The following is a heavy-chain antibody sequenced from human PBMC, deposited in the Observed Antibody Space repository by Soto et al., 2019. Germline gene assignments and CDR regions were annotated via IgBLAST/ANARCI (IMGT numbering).Heavy chain of an antibody. CDR1: GFTFSSYG. D-gene: IGHD5-12*01. CDR2: ISYDGSNK. Sequence: QVQLVESGGGVVQPGRSLRLSCAASGFTFSSYGMHWVRQAPGKGLEWVAVISYDGSNKYYADSVKGRFTISRDNSKNTLYLQMNSLRAEDTAVYYCAKKTQRQTSGYDYSYGMDVWGQGTTVTVSS. J-gene: IGHJ6*02. CDR3: AKKTQRQTSGYDYSYGMDV. V-gene: IGHV3-30*18.